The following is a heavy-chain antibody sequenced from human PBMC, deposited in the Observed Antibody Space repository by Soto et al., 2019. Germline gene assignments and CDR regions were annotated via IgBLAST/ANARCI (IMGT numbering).Heavy chain of an antibody. V-gene: IGHV3-23*01. CDR2: ISGSGGST. Sequence: GSLRLSCAASGFTFSSYAMSWVRQAPGKGLEWVSAISGSGGSTYYADSVKGRFTISRDNSKNTLYLQMNSLRAEDTAVYYCAKGGYDSSGYPSLYYFDYWGQGA. J-gene: IGHJ4*02. D-gene: IGHD3-22*01. CDR3: AKGGYDSSGYPSLYYFDY. CDR1: GFTFSSYA.